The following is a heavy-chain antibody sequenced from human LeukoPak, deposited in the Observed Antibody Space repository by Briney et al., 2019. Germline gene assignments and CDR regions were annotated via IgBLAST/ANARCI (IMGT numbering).Heavy chain of an antibody. CDR2: INSDGSST. V-gene: IGHV3-74*01. Sequence: GGSLRLSYAASGFTFSSYWMHWVRQAPGKGLVWVSRINSDGSSTSYADSVKGRFTISRDNAKNTLYLQMNSLRAEDTAVYYCALAKKTYYYYGMDVWGQGTTVTVSS. CDR1: GFTFSSYW. CDR3: ALAKKTYYYYGMDV. J-gene: IGHJ6*02.